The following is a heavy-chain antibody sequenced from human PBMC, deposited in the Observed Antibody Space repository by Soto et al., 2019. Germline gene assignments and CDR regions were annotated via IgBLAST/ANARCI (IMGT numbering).Heavy chain of an antibody. D-gene: IGHD1-1*01. V-gene: IGHV3-33*01. CDR3: AREDWTSHAFDI. J-gene: IGHJ3*02. Sequence: QVQLVESGGGVVQPGRSLRLSCAASGFTFSSYGMHWVRQAPGKGLEWVAVIWYDGSNKYYADSVKGRFTISRDNSKNKLDLQMNSLRAEVTAVYYWAREDWTSHAFDIWGQGTMVTVSS. CDR2: IWYDGSNK. CDR1: GFTFSSYG.